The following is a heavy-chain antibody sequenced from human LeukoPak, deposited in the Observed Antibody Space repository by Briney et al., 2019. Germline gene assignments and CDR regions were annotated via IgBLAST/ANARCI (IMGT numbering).Heavy chain of an antibody. J-gene: IGHJ6*02. CDR2: IYYSGST. CDR1: GGSISSSSYY. Sequence: SETLSLTCTVSGGSISSSSYYWGWIRQPPGKGLECLGSIYYSGSTYYNPFLKSRVTISIDTSQNQFSLKLSSVTAADTAVYYCGKGYYGMDVWGQGTTVIVSS. CDR3: GKGYYGMDV. V-gene: IGHV4-39*01.